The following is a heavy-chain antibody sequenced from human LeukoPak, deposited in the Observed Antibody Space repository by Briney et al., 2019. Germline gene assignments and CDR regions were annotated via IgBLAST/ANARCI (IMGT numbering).Heavy chain of an antibody. J-gene: IGHJ4*02. CDR2: ISSSGSTI. Sequence: GGSLRLSCAASGFTFSSYEVNWVRQAPGKGLEWVSYISSSGSTIHNADSVKGRFTISRDNAKNSLYLQMNSLRAEDTAVYYCARDGDYGGYFDYWGQGTLVTVSS. D-gene: IGHD4-23*01. V-gene: IGHV3-48*03. CDR1: GFTFSSYE. CDR3: ARDGDYGGYFDY.